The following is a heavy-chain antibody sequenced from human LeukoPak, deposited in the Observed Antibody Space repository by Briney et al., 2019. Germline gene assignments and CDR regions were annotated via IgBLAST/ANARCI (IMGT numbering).Heavy chain of an antibody. CDR1: GFSFSGHW. CDR3: ANTRAIAARPFDY. CDR2: ISPTGSTT. Sequence: GGSLRLSCTASGFSFSGHWMHWARHLPGKGLVWVSRISPTGSTTSYADSVKGRFTASRDNAKNTLYLQVNNLRAEDTAVYYCANTRAIAARPFDYWGQGTLVTVSS. D-gene: IGHD6-6*01. V-gene: IGHV3-74*01. J-gene: IGHJ4*02.